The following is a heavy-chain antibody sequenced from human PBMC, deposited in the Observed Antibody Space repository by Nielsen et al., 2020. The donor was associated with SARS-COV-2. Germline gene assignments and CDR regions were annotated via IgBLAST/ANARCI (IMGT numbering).Heavy chain of an antibody. CDR2: IRMSDGAT. V-gene: IGHV3-48*02. Sequence: GESLKISCTASGFALSAYGMDWVRQVPGRGLEWLAHIRMSDGATQYADSVRGRFTISRDNAKNSLYLPMNSLRDEDTAVYFCAKELEVCCHYMDVWGKGTTVTVSS. J-gene: IGHJ6*03. D-gene: IGHD5/OR15-5a*01. CDR1: GFALSAYG. CDR3: AKELEVCCHYMDV.